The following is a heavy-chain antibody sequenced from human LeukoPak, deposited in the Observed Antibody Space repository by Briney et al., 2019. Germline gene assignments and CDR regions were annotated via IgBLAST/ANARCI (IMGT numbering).Heavy chain of an antibody. J-gene: IGHJ4*02. Sequence: SETLSLSCTVSGGSISNYYWNWLRQPPGKGLEWIGYIYYSGSTNYNPSLKSRVTMSLDTSKNQFSLRLTSVTAADTAVYYCARGFDSKSTYFDYWGQGTLVTVSS. V-gene: IGHV4-59*01. CDR2: IYYSGST. CDR1: GGSISNYY. D-gene: IGHD5-12*01. CDR3: ARGFDSKSTYFDY.